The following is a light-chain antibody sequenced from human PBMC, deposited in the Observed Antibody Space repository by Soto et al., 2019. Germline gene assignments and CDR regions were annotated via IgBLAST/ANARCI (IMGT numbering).Light chain of an antibody. CDR2: VNSDGSH. CDR3: QTWGTGTVV. J-gene: IGLJ2*01. V-gene: IGLV4-69*01. CDR1: SGHSNYA. Sequence: QPVLTQSPSASASLGASVKVTCTLSSGHSNYAIAWHQQPPEKGPRYLMKVNSDGSHTKGDGIPDRFSGSSSGAERYLTISSLQSEDEADYYCQTWGTGTVVFGGGTKLTVL.